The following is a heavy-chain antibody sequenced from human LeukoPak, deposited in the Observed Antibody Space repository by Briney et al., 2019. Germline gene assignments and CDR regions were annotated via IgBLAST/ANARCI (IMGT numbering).Heavy chain of an antibody. D-gene: IGHD3-16*01. CDR1: GGSISSYY. V-gene: IGHV4-59*01. CDR2: IYDSGST. CDR3: ARGGVLKSVDY. J-gene: IGHJ4*02. Sequence: SETLSLTCTVSGGSISSYYWTWIRQPPGKGLEWIGYIYDSGSTYYHPSLKSRVTISVDTSKNQFSLRLSSATAADTAVYYCARGGVLKSVDYWGQGTLVTVSS.